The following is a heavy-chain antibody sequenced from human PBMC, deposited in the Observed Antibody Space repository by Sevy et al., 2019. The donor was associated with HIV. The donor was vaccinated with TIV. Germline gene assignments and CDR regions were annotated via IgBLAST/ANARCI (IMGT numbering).Heavy chain of an antibody. CDR2: ISYDGSNK. D-gene: IGHD3-3*01. Sequence: GGSLRLSCAASGFTFSSYGMHWVRQAPGKGLEWVAVISYDGSNKYYADSVKGRFTISRDNSKNTLYLQMNSLRAGDTAVYYCAKDGAYYDFWSGLGNYYYYGMDVWGQGTTVTVSS. V-gene: IGHV3-30*18. J-gene: IGHJ6*02. CDR1: GFTFSSYG. CDR3: AKDGAYYDFWSGLGNYYYYGMDV.